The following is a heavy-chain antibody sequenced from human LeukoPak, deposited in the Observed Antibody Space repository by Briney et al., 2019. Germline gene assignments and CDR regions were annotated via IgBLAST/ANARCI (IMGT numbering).Heavy chain of an antibody. CDR2: ISGSGGST. J-gene: IGHJ6*03. CDR1: GFTFSSYA. D-gene: IGHD3-16*01. CDR3: AKNWGYYSYYYMDL. V-gene: IGHV3-23*01. Sequence: GGSLRLSCAASGFTFSSYAMSWVRQAPGKGLEWVSAISGSGGSTYYADSVKGRFTISRDNSKNTLYLQMNSLRAEDTAVYYCAKNWGYYSYYYMDLWGKGTTVTVSS.